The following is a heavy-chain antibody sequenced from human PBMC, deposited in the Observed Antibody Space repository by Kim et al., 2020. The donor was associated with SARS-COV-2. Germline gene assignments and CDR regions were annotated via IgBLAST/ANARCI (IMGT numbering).Heavy chain of an antibody. CDR2: IYYSGSI. CDR3: ARAHPGSTYYYDSSGYRQDYFFDY. J-gene: IGHJ4*02. D-gene: IGHD3-22*01. CDR1: GDSIISPNGDHY. Sequence: SETLSLTCTVSGDSIISPNGDHYWSWIRQHPGKGLEWIGSIYYSGSISYNPSLKSRVSFSFDTSKNQFSLKLNSVTAADTAVYYCARAHPGSTYYYDSSGYRQDYFFDYWGQGTQVTVSS. V-gene: IGHV4-31*03.